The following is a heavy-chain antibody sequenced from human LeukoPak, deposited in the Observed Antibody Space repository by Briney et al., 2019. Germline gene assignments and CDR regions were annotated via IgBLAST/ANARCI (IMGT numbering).Heavy chain of an antibody. CDR2: ISYDGSNK. J-gene: IGHJ4*02. V-gene: IGHV3-30-3*01. Sequence: PGGSLRLSCAASGFTFSSYATHWVRQAPGKGLEWVAVISYDGSNKYYADSVKGRFTISRDNSKNTLYLQMNSLRAEDTAVYYCVRYSGYDYWGQGTLVTVSS. CDR1: GFTFSSYA. CDR3: VRYSGYDY. D-gene: IGHD1-1*01.